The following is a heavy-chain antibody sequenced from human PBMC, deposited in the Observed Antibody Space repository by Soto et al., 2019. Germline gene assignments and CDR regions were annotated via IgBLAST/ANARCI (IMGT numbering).Heavy chain of an antibody. CDR2: ISSSSSYI. D-gene: IGHD6-6*01. J-gene: IGHJ3*02. CDR3: ARGVYSSAYPHPEAFDI. V-gene: IGHV3-21*01. CDR1: GFTFSSYS. Sequence: EVQLVESGGGLVTPGGYLRLSCAASGFTFSSYSMNWVCQAPGKGLEWVSSISSSSSYIYYADSVKGRFTISRDNAKNSLYLQMNSLRAEDTAVYYCARGVYSSAYPHPEAFDIWGQGTMVTVSS.